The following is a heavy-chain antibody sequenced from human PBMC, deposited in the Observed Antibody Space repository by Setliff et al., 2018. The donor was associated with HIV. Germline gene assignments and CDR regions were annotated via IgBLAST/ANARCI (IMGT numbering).Heavy chain of an antibody. V-gene: IGHV1-18*01. D-gene: IGHD6-19*01. CDR2: ISGYNGKT. CDR1: GYTFTIYG. Sequence: VASVKVSCKASGYTFTIYGITWVRQAPGQGLEWMGWISGYNGKTNYAQKYQDRVTMTTNISTSMAYIEVRGLTSDDTAVYYCARRVIAVPGADGAFDIWGHGTMVTVSS. J-gene: IGHJ3*02. CDR3: ARRVIAVPGADGAFDI.